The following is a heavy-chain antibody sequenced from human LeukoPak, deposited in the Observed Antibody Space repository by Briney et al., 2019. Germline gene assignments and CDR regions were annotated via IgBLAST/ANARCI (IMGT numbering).Heavy chain of an antibody. CDR1: GFTFSSYA. D-gene: IGHD3-22*01. J-gene: IGHJ3*02. Sequence: PGGSLRLSCAASGFTFSSYAMRWVRQAPGKGLEWVSAISGSGGSTYYADSVKGRFTISRDNSKNTLYLQMNSLRAEDTAVYYCAKDLYYYDSSGYFPTHDAFDIWGQGTMVTVSS. CDR2: ISGSGGST. CDR3: AKDLYYYDSSGYFPTHDAFDI. V-gene: IGHV3-23*01.